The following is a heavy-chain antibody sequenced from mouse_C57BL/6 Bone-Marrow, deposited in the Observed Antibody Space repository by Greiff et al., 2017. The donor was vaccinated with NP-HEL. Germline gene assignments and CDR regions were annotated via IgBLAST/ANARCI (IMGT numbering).Heavy chain of an antibody. J-gene: IGHJ4*01. Sequence: QVQLKQPGAELVRPGSSVKLSCKASGYTFTSYWMHWVKQRPIQGLEWIGNIDPSDSETHYNQKFKDKATLTVDKSSSTAYMQLSSLTSEDSAVYYCARGWSLYAMDYWGQGTSVTVSS. CDR1: GYTFTSYW. CDR3: ARGWSLYAMDY. D-gene: IGHD2-3*01. V-gene: IGHV1-52*01. CDR2: IDPSDSET.